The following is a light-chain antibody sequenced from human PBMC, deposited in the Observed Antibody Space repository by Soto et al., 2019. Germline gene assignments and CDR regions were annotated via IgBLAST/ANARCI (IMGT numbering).Light chain of an antibody. CDR3: QQYDSDPCT. CDR2: GAS. J-gene: IGKJ2*02. V-gene: IGKV1-5*01. Sequence: DIQMTQSPSTLSASVGDRVTITCRASQSISNWLAWYQQKPGTAPKLLIYGASSLGSGAPSRFSGSGSGTEFTITIISLQPDDFAISYCQQYDSDPCTFGQGTKLEIK. CDR1: QSISNW.